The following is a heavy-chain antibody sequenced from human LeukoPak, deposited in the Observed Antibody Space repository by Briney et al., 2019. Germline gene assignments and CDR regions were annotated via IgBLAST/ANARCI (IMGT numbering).Heavy chain of an antibody. CDR3: ARRYYGSGSYYNDNWFDP. CDR2: INHSGST. V-gene: IGHV4-34*01. Sequence: SETLSLTCAVYGGSFSGYYWSWIRQPPGKGLEWIGEINHSGSTNYNPSLKSRVTISVDTSKNQFSLKLSSVTAADTAVYYCARRYYGSGSYYNDNWFDPWGQGTLVTVSS. CDR1: GGSFSGYY. J-gene: IGHJ5*02. D-gene: IGHD3-10*01.